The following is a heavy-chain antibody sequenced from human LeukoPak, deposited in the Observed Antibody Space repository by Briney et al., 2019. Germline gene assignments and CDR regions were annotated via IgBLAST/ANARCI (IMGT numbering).Heavy chain of an antibody. J-gene: IGHJ3*02. CDR3: ARLRDGYNYDAFDI. CDR2: IYYSGST. V-gene: IGHV4-39*01. D-gene: IGHD5-24*01. CDR1: GGSISSSSYY. Sequence: SETLSLTCTVSGGSISSSSYYWGWIRQPPGKGLEWIGSIYYSGSTYYNPSLKSRVTISVDTSKNQFSLKLSSVTAADTAVYYCARLRDGYNYDAFDIWGQGTMVTVSS.